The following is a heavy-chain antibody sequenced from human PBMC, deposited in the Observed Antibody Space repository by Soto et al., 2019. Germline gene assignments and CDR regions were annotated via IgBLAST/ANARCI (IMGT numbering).Heavy chain of an antibody. J-gene: IGHJ2*01. CDR2: IHGSGAIT. V-gene: IGHV3-23*01. CDR3: AKDKGPGSYTNWCFEV. Sequence: EVQVLQSGGGLVQPGGSLRLSCAASGLTFSRFAMSWVRQAPGKGLEWVATIHGSGAITNYADSVRGRFTISRDNSKDTMHLHLNTLRVEYTAVYYCAKDKGPGSYTNWCFEVWGRGTLVTVSS. D-gene: IGHD3-10*01. CDR1: GLTFSRFA.